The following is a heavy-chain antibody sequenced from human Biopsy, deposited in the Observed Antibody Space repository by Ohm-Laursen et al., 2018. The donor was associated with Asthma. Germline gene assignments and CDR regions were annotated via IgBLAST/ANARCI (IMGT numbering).Heavy chain of an antibody. CDR3: ARGYSGSDRIVYYYSGMEV. CDR1: GFTFRSYA. D-gene: IGHD5-12*01. J-gene: IGHJ6*02. Sequence: SSLRLSCTASGFTFRSYAMHWVRQAPGKGLEWVAVGGSYYDGGLKYYADSVNGRFTVSRDDSKNTLHLQMNSLSSEDTAVYYCARGYSGSDRIVYYYSGMEVWGQGTTVTVSS. V-gene: IGHV3-30-3*01. CDR2: GGSYYDGGLK.